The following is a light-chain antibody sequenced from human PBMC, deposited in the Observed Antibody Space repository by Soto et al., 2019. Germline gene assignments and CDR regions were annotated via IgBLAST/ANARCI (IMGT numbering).Light chain of an antibody. V-gene: IGLV1-47*01. CDR3: AAWDVNRSAV. CDR1: SSNIGSKF. J-gene: IGLJ3*02. CDR2: RDN. Sequence: QSVLTQPPSASGTPGQRVTISCSGSSSNIGSKFVYWYQQLPGTAPKLLIYRDNQRPSGVPDRFSGSKSGTSASLAISGLRSEDEADYYCAAWDVNRSAVFGGGTKLTVL.